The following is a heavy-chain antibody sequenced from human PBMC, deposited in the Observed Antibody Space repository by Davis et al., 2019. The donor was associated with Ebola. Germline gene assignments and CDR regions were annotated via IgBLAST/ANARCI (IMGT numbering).Heavy chain of an antibody. CDR1: GFTFRGSA. CDR3: TGVNIVDY. CDR2: IRSKANSYAP. D-gene: IGHD2/OR15-2a*01. V-gene: IGHV3-73*01. Sequence: ESPKIPRAAPGFTFRGSAMHWLRQASGKGLEWDGRIRSKANSYAPAYAASVKSRFTISSDDSKNTAYLQMNSLKTEDTAVYYCTGVNIVDYWGQGTLVTVSS. J-gene: IGHJ4*02.